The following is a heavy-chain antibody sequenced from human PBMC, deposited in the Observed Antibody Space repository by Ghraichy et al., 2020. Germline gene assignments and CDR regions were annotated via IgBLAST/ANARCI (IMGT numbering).Heavy chain of an antibody. V-gene: IGHV3-23*01. J-gene: IGHJ4*02. Sequence: GGSLRLSCAASRFTFSSYAMSWVRQAPGKGLEWVSAISGSGGSTYYADSVKGRFTISRDNSKNTLYLQMNSLRAEDTAVYYCAKETFLRGYDYIWGSYRKGFFDYWGQGTLVTVSS. CDR3: AKETFLRGYDYIWGSYRKGFFDY. CDR1: RFTFSSYA. CDR2: ISGSGGST. D-gene: IGHD3-16*02.